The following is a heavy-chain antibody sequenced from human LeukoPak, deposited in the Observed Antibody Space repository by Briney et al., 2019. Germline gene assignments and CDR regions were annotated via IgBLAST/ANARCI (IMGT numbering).Heavy chain of an antibody. Sequence: SETLSLTCTVSGGSISSYYWSWIRQPPGKGLEWIGYIYYSGSTNYNPSLKSRVTISVDTSKNQFSLKLSSVTAADTAVYYCARVIAAAGFYYYYMDVWGKGTTVTVSS. CDR3: ARVIAAAGFYYYYMDV. CDR2: IYYSGST. V-gene: IGHV4-59*08. CDR1: GGSISSYY. J-gene: IGHJ6*03. D-gene: IGHD6-13*01.